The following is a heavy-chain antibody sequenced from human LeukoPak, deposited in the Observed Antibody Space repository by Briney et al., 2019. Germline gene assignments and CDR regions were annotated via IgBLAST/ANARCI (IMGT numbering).Heavy chain of an antibody. V-gene: IGHV3-9*01. CDR2: ISWNSDMI. D-gene: IGHD5-18*01. CDR1: GFTFDDYA. Sequence: GGSLRLSCAASGFTFDDYAMHWVRQAPGKGLEWISGISWNSDMIGYADSVKGRFTISRDNAKNSLYLQMNSLRAEDTAVYYCARAVDTGIYYYYYYMDVWGKGTTVTVSS. CDR3: ARAVDTGIYYYYYYMDV. J-gene: IGHJ6*03.